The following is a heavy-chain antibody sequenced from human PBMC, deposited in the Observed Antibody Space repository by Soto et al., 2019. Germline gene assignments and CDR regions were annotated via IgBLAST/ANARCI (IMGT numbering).Heavy chain of an antibody. J-gene: IGHJ4*02. CDR3: ARWGDERRIDY. Sequence: QVQLVESGGGVVQPGRSLRLSCGASGFTFSSHGMHWVRQAPGKGLEWVAVIWYDGSNKYYADSVRGRFTISRDNSKNTLHLQMNSLRAEDTAVYYYARWGDERRIDYWGQGILVTVSS. V-gene: IGHV3-33*01. CDR2: IWYDGSNK. CDR1: GFTFSSHG. D-gene: IGHD3-16*01.